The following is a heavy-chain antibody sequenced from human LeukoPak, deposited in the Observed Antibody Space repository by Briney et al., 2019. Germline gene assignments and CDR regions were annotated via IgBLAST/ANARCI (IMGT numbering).Heavy chain of an antibody. Sequence: SETLSLTCTVSGGSISSYYWSWIRQPPGKGLEWIGYIYYSGTTNCNPSLKSRVTISVDTSENQFSLRLSSVTAADTAVYYCARHYKYGDSGFDYWGQGTLVTVSS. CDR2: IYYSGTT. J-gene: IGHJ4*02. D-gene: IGHD4-17*01. CDR1: GGSISSYY. V-gene: IGHV4-59*08. CDR3: ARHYKYGDSGFDY.